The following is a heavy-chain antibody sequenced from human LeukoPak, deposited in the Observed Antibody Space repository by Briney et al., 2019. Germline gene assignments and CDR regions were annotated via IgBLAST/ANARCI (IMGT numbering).Heavy chain of an antibody. Sequence: SGPTLVNPTPTLTLTCTFSGFSLSTSGVGVGWICQPPGKALEWLALIYWDDDKRYRPSLKSRLTITKDTSKNQVVLTMTNIDPVDTGTYYCARSPAYYYESSGYYHYWGQGTLVTVSS. D-gene: IGHD3-22*01. V-gene: IGHV2-5*02. CDR1: GFSLSTSGVG. J-gene: IGHJ4*02. CDR2: IYWDDDK. CDR3: ARSPAYYYESSGYYHY.